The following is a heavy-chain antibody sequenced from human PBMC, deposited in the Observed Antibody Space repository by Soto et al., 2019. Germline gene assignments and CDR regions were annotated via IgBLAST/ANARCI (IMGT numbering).Heavy chain of an antibody. V-gene: IGHV3-30-3*01. Sequence: GGSLRLSCAASGFTFSSYAMHWVRQAPGKGLEWVAVISYDGSNKYYADSVKGRFTISRDNSKNTLYLQMNSLRAEDTAVYYCARGDDYGDYGHYGMDVWGQGTTVTVSS. D-gene: IGHD4-17*01. CDR2: ISYDGSNK. CDR1: GFTFSSYA. J-gene: IGHJ6*02. CDR3: ARGDDYGDYGHYGMDV.